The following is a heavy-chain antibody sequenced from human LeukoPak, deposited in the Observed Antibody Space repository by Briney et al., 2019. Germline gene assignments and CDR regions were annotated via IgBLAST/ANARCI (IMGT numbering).Heavy chain of an antibody. CDR1: GYTFTTSA. CDR2: INVGNGDT. D-gene: IGHD2-15*01. V-gene: IGHV1-3*01. J-gene: IGHJ4*02. Sequence: GASVKVSCKASGYTFTTSAVHWVRQASGQRLEWMGWINVGNGDTKYSEKFQDRVTITRDTSASTSYMELSSLRSEDTAVYYCVRGYCSGGSCYPGNFDYWGQGTLVTVSS. CDR3: VRGYCSGGSCYPGNFDY.